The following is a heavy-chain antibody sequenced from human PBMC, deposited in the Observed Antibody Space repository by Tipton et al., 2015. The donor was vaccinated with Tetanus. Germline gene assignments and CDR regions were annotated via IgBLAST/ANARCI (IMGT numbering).Heavy chain of an antibody. D-gene: IGHD1/OR15-1a*01. Sequence: QLVQSGPEVKKPGASVKVSCTASGYSFTGYGINWVRQAPGQGLEWVGSISGYSGNTRYAQNLQGRVTMTTDSSTSTAYMELRSLRSDDTAVYYCAGGGETILWGQGTLVTVSS. CDR1: GYSFTGYG. J-gene: IGHJ4*02. CDR3: AGGGETIL. CDR2: ISGYSGNT. V-gene: IGHV1-18*01.